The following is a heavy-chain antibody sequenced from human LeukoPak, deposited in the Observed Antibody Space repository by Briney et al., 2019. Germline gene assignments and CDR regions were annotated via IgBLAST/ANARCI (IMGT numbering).Heavy chain of an antibody. CDR1: GFTFSGSA. J-gene: IGHJ6*03. D-gene: IGHD3-9*01. CDR3: TRQYDILTGLIIGVDYYYYMDV. V-gene: IGHV3-73*01. CDR2: IRSKANSYAT. Sequence: GGSLRLSCAASGFTFSGSAMHWVRQASGKGLEWVGRIRSKANSYATAYAASVKGRFTISRDDSKNTAYLQMNSLKTEDTAVYYCTRQYDILTGLIIGVDYYYYMDVWGKGTTVTISS.